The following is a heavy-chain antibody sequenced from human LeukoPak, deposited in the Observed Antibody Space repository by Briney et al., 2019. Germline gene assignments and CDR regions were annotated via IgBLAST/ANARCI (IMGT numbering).Heavy chain of an antibody. Sequence: GGSLRLSCVASGFTFNDYWMHWVRQAPGKGPVWVSRVNSDGSTTGYADPVKGRFTISRDNTKNTLDLQMNSLRVDDTAVYYCAREGYYYDSSGYHSYFDYWGQGAQVTVSS. J-gene: IGHJ4*02. CDR3: AREGYYYDSSGYHSYFDY. V-gene: IGHV3-74*01. CDR2: VNSDGSTT. D-gene: IGHD3-22*01. CDR1: GFTFNDYW.